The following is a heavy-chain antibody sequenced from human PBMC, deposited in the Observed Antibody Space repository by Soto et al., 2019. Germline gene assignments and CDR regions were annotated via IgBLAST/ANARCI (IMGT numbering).Heavy chain of an antibody. J-gene: IGHJ3*02. CDR1: GGSISSYY. Sequence: NPSETLSLTCTVSGGSISSYYWSWIRQPAGKGLEWIGRIYTSGSTNYSPSLKSRVTMSVDTSKNQFSLKLSSVTAADTAGYYCARGGVTMIDPDDFDIWGQGTMVTVS. CDR3: ARGGVTMIDPDDFDI. CDR2: IYTSGST. V-gene: IGHV4-4*07. D-gene: IGHD3-22*01.